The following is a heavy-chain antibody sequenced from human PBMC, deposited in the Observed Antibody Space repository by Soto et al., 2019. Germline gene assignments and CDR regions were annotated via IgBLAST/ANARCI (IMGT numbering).Heavy chain of an antibody. CDR2: IISLFGTP. J-gene: IGHJ4*02. CDR3: ARDLVSGYDRGDY. CDR1: GDTFTNHV. V-gene: IGHV1-69*12. D-gene: IGHD5-12*01. Sequence: QVQLVQSGGEVKKPGSSVKVSCKASGDTFTNHVFNWVRQAPGQGLEWMGGIISLFGTPHYAQRFQGRVTITADESTATSYMQLSSLRSEDTAVYYCARDLVSGYDRGDYWGQGNLVTVSS.